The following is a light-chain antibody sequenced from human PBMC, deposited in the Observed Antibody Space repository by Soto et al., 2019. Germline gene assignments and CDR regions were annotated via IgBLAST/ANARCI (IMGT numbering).Light chain of an antibody. CDR2: GAS. CDR1: QSVSSN. V-gene: IGKV3-15*01. J-gene: IGKJ1*01. Sequence: EIGMTQSPATLSVSAGERATLSCGASQSVSSNLAWYQQKPGQAPRLLIYGASTRATGIPARFSGSGSGKEFTLNISSLQSEDFAVYYCQQYNNWPPTWTFGQGTKVDIK. CDR3: QQYNNWPPTWT.